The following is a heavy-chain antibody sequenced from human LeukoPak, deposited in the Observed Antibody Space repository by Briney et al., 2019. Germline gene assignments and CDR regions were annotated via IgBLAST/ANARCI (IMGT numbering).Heavy chain of an antibody. Sequence: GGSPRLSCAASGFDFNKYWMNWVRQAPGKGLEWVANTKHDDTEMNYVDSVRGRFTVSRDNAKNSLYLQLNSLRHEDAAVYFCARGGYYNFWTGLVDYWGLGTRVTVSS. CDR2: TKHDDTEM. V-gene: IGHV3-7*01. J-gene: IGHJ4*02. CDR1: GFDFNKYW. D-gene: IGHD3/OR15-3a*01. CDR3: ARGGYYNFWTGLVDY.